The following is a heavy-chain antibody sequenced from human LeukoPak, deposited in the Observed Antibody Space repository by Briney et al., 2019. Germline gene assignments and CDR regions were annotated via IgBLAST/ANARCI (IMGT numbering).Heavy chain of an antibody. D-gene: IGHD3-3*01. CDR2: ISGSGGST. Sequence: LGGSLRLSCAASGFTFSSYAMSWVRQAPGKGLEWVSAISGSGGSTYYADSVKGRFTISRDNSKNTLYLQMNSLRAEDAAVYYCAKDNDFWSGYHFDYWGQGTLVTVSS. J-gene: IGHJ4*01. V-gene: IGHV3-23*01. CDR3: AKDNDFWSGYHFDY. CDR1: GFTFSSYA.